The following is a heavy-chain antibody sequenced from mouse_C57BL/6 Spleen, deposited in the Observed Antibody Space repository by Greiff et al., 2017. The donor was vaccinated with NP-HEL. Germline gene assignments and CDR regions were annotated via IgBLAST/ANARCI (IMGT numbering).Heavy chain of an antibody. CDR2: INPSNGGT. J-gene: IGHJ4*01. V-gene: IGHV1-53*01. CDR1: GYTFTSYW. D-gene: IGHD2-5*01. CDR3: ARWGSNYVREAMDY. Sequence: VKLQESGTELVKPGASVKLSCKAPGYTFTSYWMHWVKQRPGQGLEWIGNINPSNGGTNYNEKFKSKATLTVDKSSSTAYMQLSSLTSEDSAVYYCARWGSNYVREAMDYWGQGTSVTVSS.